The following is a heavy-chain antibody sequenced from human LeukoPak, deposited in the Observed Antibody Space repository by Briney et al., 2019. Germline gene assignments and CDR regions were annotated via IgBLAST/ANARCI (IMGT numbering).Heavy chain of an antibody. CDR1: GGSISSYY. CDR2: IYTSGST. J-gene: IGHJ4*02. D-gene: IGHD3-22*01. V-gene: IGHV4-4*07. CDR3: ARGLQYYYDSSGYYYGSVLFDY. Sequence: SETLSLTCTVSGGSISSYYWSWIRQPAGKGLEWIGRIYTSGSTNYNPSLKSRVTISVDTSKNQFSLKLSSVTAADTAVYYCARGLQYYYDSSGYYYGSVLFDYWGQGTLVTVSS.